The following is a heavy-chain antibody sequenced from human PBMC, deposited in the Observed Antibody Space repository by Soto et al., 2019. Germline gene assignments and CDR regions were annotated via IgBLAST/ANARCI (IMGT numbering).Heavy chain of an antibody. V-gene: IGHV4-59*01. D-gene: IGHD1-7*01. CDR1: GGSSSSYY. CDR2: IYYSGST. Sequence: SETLSLTCTVSGGSSSSYYWSWIRQPPGKGLEWIGYIYYSGSTNYNPSLKSRVTISVDTSKNQFSLKLSSVTAADTAVYYCARVGGITGTTPWGQGTLVTV. J-gene: IGHJ5*02. CDR3: ARVGGITGTTP.